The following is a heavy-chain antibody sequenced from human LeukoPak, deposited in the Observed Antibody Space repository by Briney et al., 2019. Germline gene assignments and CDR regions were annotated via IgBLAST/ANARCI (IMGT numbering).Heavy chain of an antibody. CDR2: IKQDGSEK. CDR3: AREERITMIVVVAYYFNY. D-gene: IGHD3-22*01. CDR1: GFTFSSYW. Sequence: GGSLRLSCAASGFTFSSYWMSWVRQAPGKGLEWVANIKQDGSEKYYVDSVRGRFTISRDNAKNSLYLQMNSRRAEDTAVYYCAREERITMIVVVAYYFNYWGQGTLVTVSS. J-gene: IGHJ4*02. V-gene: IGHV3-7*01.